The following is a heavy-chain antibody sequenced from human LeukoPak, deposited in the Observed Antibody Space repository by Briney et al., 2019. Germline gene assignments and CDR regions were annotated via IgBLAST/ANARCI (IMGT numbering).Heavy chain of an antibody. V-gene: IGHV4-30-4*02. CDR1: GGSISSGDYY. D-gene: IGHD3-22*01. J-gene: IGHJ4*02. CDR3: ASLHYYDSSGYSKYYFDY. CDR2: IYYSGST. Sequence: SSETLSLTCTVSGGSISSGDYYWSWIRQPPGKGLEWIGYIYYSGSTYYNPSLKSRVTISVDTSKNQFSLKLSSVTAADTAVYYCASLHYYDSSGYSKYYFDYWGQGTLVTVSS.